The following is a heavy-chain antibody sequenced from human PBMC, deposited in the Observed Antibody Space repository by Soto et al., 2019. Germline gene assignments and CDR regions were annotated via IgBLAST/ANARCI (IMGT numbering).Heavy chain of an antibody. D-gene: IGHD4-17*01. CDR2: INSDGSST. CDR1: GFTFSSYW. CDR3: ARDMTTVTTTRSFDI. V-gene: IGHV3-74*01. J-gene: IGHJ3*02. Sequence: GGSLRLSCAASGFTFSSYWMHWVRQAPGKGLVWVSRINSDGSSTSYADSVKGRFTISRDNAKNTLYLQMNSLRAEDTAVYYCARDMTTVTTTRSFDIWGQGTMVTVSS.